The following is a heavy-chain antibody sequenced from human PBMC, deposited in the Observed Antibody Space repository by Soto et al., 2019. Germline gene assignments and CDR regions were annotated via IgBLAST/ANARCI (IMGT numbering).Heavy chain of an antibody. J-gene: IGHJ6*02. CDR3: ERVGGFGEFKLTHYHYAMDV. D-gene: IGHD3-10*01. Sequence: SETLSLTCTVSGGSIKNFYWSWSRQAPGKGLEWIGYIHHSGSTTYNPSLKSRVTISVDTAKNQFSLKLISVTSADTAVYYCERVGGFGEFKLTHYHYAMDVWGQGTKDTVSS. CDR1: GGSIKNFY. CDR2: IHHSGST. V-gene: IGHV4-59*01.